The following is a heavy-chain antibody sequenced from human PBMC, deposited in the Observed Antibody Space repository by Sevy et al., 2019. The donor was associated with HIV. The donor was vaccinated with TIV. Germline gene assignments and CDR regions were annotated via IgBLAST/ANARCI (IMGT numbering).Heavy chain of an antibody. V-gene: IGHV4-39*01. Sequence: SETLSLTCTVSGGSISSSSYYWGWIRQSPGRGLEWIGSISFTGNTFYNPSLESRVTMSVDTSKNEFSLKLTSVTAADTAVFYCARIRIVAPIRGSFYSWGQGTLVTVSS. J-gene: IGHJ5*01. D-gene: IGHD5-12*01. CDR2: ISFTGNT. CDR3: ARIRIVAPIRGSFYS. CDR1: GGSISSSSYY.